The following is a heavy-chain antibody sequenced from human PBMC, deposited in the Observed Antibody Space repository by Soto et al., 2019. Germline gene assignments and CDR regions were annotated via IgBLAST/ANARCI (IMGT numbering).Heavy chain of an antibody. CDR1: GFTFSDYY. J-gene: IGHJ4*02. D-gene: IGHD5-18*01. CDR3: ARSTAMVRFAY. CDR2: ISSSSGYT. Sequence: QVQLVESGGGLVKPGGSLRLSCAASGFTFSDYYMNWIRQAPGKGLEWVSYISSSSGYTNYADSVKGRFTISRDNAKNSLYLQMNSLRAEDTAVYYCARSTAMVRFAYWGQGTLVTVSS. V-gene: IGHV3-11*05.